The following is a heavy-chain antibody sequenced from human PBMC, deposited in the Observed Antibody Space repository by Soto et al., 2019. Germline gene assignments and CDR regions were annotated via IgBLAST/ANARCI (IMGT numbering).Heavy chain of an antibody. CDR3: ARGGHIVVLTAHMDFDY. CDR1: GYTLTELS. CDR2: FDPEDGET. J-gene: IGHJ4*02. V-gene: IGHV1-24*01. Sequence: ASVKVSCKVSGYTLTELSMHWVRQAPGKGLEWMGGFDPEDGETIYAQKFQGRVTMTEDTSTDTAYMELSSLRSEDTAVYYCARGGHIVVLTAHMDFDYWGQGTLVTVSS. D-gene: IGHD2-21*02.